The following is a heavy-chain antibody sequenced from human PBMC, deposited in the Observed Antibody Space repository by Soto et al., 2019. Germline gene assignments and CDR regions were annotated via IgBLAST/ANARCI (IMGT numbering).Heavy chain of an antibody. J-gene: IGHJ4*02. Sequence: EVQLLESGGGLVQPGGSLRLSCAASGFTFSSYAMNWVRQAPGKGLEWVSVISGSGGSTYYADSVKGRFTISRDNYKNTLYLQMKSLGAEDTAVYYCAKRASVSYFDYWGQGTLVNVSS. CDR1: GFTFSSYA. CDR2: ISGSGGST. V-gene: IGHV3-23*01. CDR3: AKRASVSYFDY.